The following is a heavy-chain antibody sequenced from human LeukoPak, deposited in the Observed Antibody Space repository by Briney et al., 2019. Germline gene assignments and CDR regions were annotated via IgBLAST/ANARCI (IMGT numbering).Heavy chain of an antibody. V-gene: IGHV3-30*02. D-gene: IGHD2-2*02. CDR3: AKQRYQLLYDLDYYYYMDV. J-gene: IGHJ6*03. CDR1: GFTFSSYG. CDR2: IRYDGSDK. Sequence: PGGSLRLSCAASGFTFSSYGMHWVRQAPGKGLEWVAFIRYDGSDKYYAGSVKGRFTISRDNSKNTLYLQMNSLRAEDTAVYYCAKQRYQLLYDLDYYYYMDVWGKGTTVTVSS.